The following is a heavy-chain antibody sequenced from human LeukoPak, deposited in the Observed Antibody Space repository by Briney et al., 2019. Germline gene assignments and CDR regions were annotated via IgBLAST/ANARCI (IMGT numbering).Heavy chain of an antibody. D-gene: IGHD1-26*01. V-gene: IGHV4-59*01. CDR2: IYYSGST. CDR3: AVGAFYAFDI. CDR1: GGSISSYY. J-gene: IGHJ3*02. Sequence: SETPSLTCTVSGGSISSYYWSWIRQPPGKGLEWIGYIYYSGSTNYNPSLKSRVTISVDTSKNQFSLKLSSVTAADTAVYYCAVGAFYAFDIWGQGTMVTVSS.